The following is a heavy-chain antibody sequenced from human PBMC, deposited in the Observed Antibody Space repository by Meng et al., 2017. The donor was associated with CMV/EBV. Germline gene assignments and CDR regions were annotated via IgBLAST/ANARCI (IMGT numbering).Heavy chain of an antibody. Sequence: SVKVSCKASGGTFSSYAISWVRQAPGQGLEWMGGIIPIFGTANYAQKFQGRVTITTDESTSTAYMELSSLRSEDTAVYYCARDGSKYQLLKDYYYYGMDVWGQGTTVTVSS. CDR2: IIPIFGTA. D-gene: IGHD2-2*01. J-gene: IGHJ6*02. CDR1: GGTFSSYA. CDR3: ARDGSKYQLLKDYYYYGMDV. V-gene: IGHV1-69*05.